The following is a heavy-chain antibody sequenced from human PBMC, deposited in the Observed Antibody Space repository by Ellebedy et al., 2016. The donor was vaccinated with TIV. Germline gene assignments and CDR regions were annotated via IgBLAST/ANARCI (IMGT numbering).Heavy chain of an antibody. Sequence: GGSLRLSCAASGFTFSRYVMHWVRQAPGKGLQWVATIYQEGTNKYYADSVKGRFTISRDNSKNSLYLQMNSLRTEDTALYYCAKDGGDGYNYDYWGQGTLVTVSS. CDR1: GFTFSRYV. CDR2: IYQEGTNK. CDR3: AKDGGDGYNYDY. V-gene: IGHV3-30*18. D-gene: IGHD5-24*01. J-gene: IGHJ4*02.